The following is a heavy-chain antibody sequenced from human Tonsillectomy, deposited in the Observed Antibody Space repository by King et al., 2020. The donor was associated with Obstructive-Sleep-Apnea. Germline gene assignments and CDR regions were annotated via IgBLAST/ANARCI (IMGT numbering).Heavy chain of an antibody. D-gene: IGHD4-17*01. J-gene: IGHJ4*02. V-gene: IGHV4-59*01. CDR2: IYYTGST. Sequence: VQLQESGPGLVKPSETLSLTCTVSGGSISDYYWIWIRQSPGKGLEWIWYIYYTGSTNYNPSLKSRVTISVDTSKNQFSLKLSSVTAADTAVYYCARASRWAVTTYCFDYWGQGTLVTVSS. CDR1: GGSISDYY. CDR3: ARASRWAVTTYCFDY.